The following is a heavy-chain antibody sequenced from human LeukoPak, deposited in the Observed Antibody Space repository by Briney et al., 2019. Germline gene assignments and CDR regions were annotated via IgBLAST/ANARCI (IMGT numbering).Heavy chain of an antibody. CDR3: ARDYYDSSGYYYPFDY. Sequence: ASVKVSCKASGYTFTSYYMHWVRQAPGQGLEWMGIINPSGGSTSYAQKFQGRVTITADKSTSTAYMELSSLRSEDTAVYYCARDYYDSSGYYYPFDYWGQGTLVTVSS. D-gene: IGHD3-22*01. V-gene: IGHV1-46*01. CDR2: INPSGGST. CDR1: GYTFTSYY. J-gene: IGHJ4*02.